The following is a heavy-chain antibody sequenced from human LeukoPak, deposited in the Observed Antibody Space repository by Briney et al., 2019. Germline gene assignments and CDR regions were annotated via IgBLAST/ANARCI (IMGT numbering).Heavy chain of an antibody. CDR1: GGFTSNDYR. V-gene: IGHV4/OR15-8*02. CDR2: IRHYDGHT. CDR3: ASSIPIGWSPNTY. D-gene: IGHD6-19*01. Sequence: TSETLSLTCDVSGGFTSNDYRWSWVRQPPGKGLEWIGEIRHYDGHTKYNPSLKGRVTISIDKPRNHFSLTLTSVTAADTAIYYCASSIPIGWSPNTYWGQGTLVIVSS. J-gene: IGHJ4*02.